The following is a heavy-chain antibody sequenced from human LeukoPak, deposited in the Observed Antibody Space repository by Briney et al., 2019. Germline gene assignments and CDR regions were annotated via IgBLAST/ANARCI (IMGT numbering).Heavy chain of an antibody. CDR2: IYYSGST. D-gene: IGHD5-18*01. V-gene: IGHV4-31*03. CDR3: ARVYSYGSSVVDY. CDR1: GGSISSGGYY. Sequence: SQTLSLTCTVSGGSISSGGYYWSWIRQPPGKGLEWIGYIYYSGSTYYNPSLKSRVTISVDTSKNQFSLKLSSVTAADTAVYYCARVYSYGSSVVDYWGQGTLVTVSS. J-gene: IGHJ4*02.